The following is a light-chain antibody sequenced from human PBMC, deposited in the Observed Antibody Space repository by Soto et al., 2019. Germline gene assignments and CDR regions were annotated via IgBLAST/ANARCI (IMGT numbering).Light chain of an antibody. CDR2: WAS. V-gene: IGKV4-1*01. J-gene: IGKJ1*01. Sequence: DIVMTQSPDSLAVSLGERATINCKSSQSVLSTSTRRNSLAWYQQKPGQPPKVLIYWASTRESVVPDRLSGGGDGTDFTRPISSMQADDVALYYCKPYYDTPLTFGQGTKVESK. CDR3: KPYYDTPLT. CDR1: QSVLSTSTRRNS.